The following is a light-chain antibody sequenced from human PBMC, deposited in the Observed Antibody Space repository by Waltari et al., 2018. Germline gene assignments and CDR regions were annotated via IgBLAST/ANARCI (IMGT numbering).Light chain of an antibody. CDR2: WAS. Sequence: DVVLTQSPDSLSVSLGERATIHCKSSPSILSSSNNKNFLAWDQHKAGHPPKLLFSWASTRESGVPDRFSASGSGSDFTLTISSLQAEDVAVYFCQQYFTFPGTFGPGTKVDI. J-gene: IGKJ3*01. CDR1: PSILSSSNNKNF. V-gene: IGKV4-1*01. CDR3: QQYFTFPGT.